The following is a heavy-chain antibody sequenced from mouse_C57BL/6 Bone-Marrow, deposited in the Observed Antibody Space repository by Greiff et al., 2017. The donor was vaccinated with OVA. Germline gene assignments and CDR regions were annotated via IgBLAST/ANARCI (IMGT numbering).Heavy chain of an antibody. CDR2: SRNKANDYTT. D-gene: IGHD2-1*01. CDR3: ARDGGRIYYGNYWFAY. J-gene: IGHJ3*01. CDR1: GFTFSDFY. V-gene: IGHV7-1*01. Sequence: EVKLVESGGGLVQSGRSLRLSCATSGFTFSDFYMEWVRQAPGKGLEWIAASRNKANDYTTEYSASVKGRFIVSRDTSQSILYLQMNALRAEDTAIYYCARDGGRIYYGNYWFAYWGQGTLVTVSA.